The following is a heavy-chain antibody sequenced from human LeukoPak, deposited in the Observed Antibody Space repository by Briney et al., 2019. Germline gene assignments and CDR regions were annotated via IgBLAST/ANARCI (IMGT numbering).Heavy chain of an antibody. V-gene: IGHV4-34*01. CDR2: INHSGST. D-gene: IGHD3-10*01. Sequence: PSETLSLTCAVYGGSFSGYYWSWIRQPPGKGLERIGEINHSGSTNYNPSLKSRVTISVDTSKNQFSLKLSSVTAADTAVYYCARVRSGSYYDYWGQGTLVTVSS. CDR1: GGSFSGYY. CDR3: ARVRSGSYYDY. J-gene: IGHJ4*02.